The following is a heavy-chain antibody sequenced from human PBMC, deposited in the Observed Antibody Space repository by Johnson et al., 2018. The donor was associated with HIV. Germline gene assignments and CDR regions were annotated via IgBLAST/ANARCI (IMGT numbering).Heavy chain of an antibody. CDR3: ANGDDRGSDAFDI. CDR2: ISYDGSNK. V-gene: IGHV3-30*18. J-gene: IGHJ3*02. Sequence: QVQLVESGGGLVKPGGSLRLSCAASGFTFRDYYMSWIRQAPGKGLEWVAVISYDGSNKYYADSVKGRFTISRDNSKNTLYLQMNSLRAEDTAVYYCANGDDRGSDAFDIWDQGTLVTVSS. D-gene: IGHD1-26*01. CDR1: GFTFRDYY.